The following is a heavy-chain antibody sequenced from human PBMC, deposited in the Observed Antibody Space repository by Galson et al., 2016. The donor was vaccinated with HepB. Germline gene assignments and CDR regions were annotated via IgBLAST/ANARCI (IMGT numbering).Heavy chain of an antibody. D-gene: IGHD6-19*01. V-gene: IGHV1-69*13. CDR3: ARDFLPKAVLQLGNYYYGMDI. CDR2: VIPIFGTS. Sequence: SVKVSCKASGGTFSTYAISWVRQAPGQGLEWMGGVIPIFGTSNYAQKFQGRVTITADESTSTAYMELSSLRSEDTAVYYCARDFLPKAVLQLGNYYYGMDIWGQGTTVTVSS. J-gene: IGHJ6*02. CDR1: GGTFSTYA.